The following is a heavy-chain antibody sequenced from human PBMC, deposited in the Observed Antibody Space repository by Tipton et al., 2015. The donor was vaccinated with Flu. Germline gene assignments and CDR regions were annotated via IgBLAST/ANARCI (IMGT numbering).Heavy chain of an antibody. V-gene: IGHV3-66*01. D-gene: IGHD6-13*01. Sequence: SLRLSCAASGFTVSNNYMSWVRQAPGKGLEWVSVIYSGATTYYADSVKGRFTISRDNSKNTLYLQMNSLRAEDTAVYYCARDGGDEQQLPTGFFDYWGQGTLVTVSS. CDR3: ARDGGDEQQLPTGFFDY. J-gene: IGHJ4*02. CDR2: IYSGATT. CDR1: GFTVSNNY.